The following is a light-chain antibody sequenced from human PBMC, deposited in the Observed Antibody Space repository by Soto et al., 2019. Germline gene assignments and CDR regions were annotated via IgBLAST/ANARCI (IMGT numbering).Light chain of an antibody. J-gene: IGKJ4*01. Sequence: IVLTQSPGTLSLSPGERATLSCRASQSVGRRYLAWYQQKPGQAPMLLIYDTSERPSDIPDRFSGSGSGTDFTLTISRLVPEDFAVYYCQYQGTFGGGTKVEIK. CDR1: QSVGRRY. CDR3: QYQGT. CDR2: DTS. V-gene: IGKV3-20*01.